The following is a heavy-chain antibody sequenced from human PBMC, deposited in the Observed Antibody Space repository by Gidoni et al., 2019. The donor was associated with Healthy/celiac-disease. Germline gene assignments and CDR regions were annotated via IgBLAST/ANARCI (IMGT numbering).Heavy chain of an antibody. CDR2: IIPIFGTA. J-gene: IGHJ4*01. CDR3: ARGTYSSGWYLIDY. D-gene: IGHD6-19*01. CDR1: GGTFSSYA. Sequence: QVQLVQSGAEVKKPGPSVSVPCKASGGTFSSYAFSWVRQAPGQGLEWMGGIIPIFGTANYAQKFQGRVTITADESTSTAYMELSSLRSEDTAVYYRARGTYSSGWYLIDYWGQGTLVTVSS. V-gene: IGHV1-69*01.